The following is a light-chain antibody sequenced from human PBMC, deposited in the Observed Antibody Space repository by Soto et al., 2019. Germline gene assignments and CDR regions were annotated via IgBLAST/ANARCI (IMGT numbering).Light chain of an antibody. J-gene: IGKJ4*01. CDR1: QRVSSSY. CDR2: GAS. Sequence: EIVLTPSRGTLSLSPGEGATLSCKATQRVSSSYLAWYQQKPGQAPRLLIYGASSRATGIPDRFSGSGSGTDFMLTISRLEPEDFAVYFCQQYGSSPFTFGGGTKVDIK. V-gene: IGKV3-20*01. CDR3: QQYGSSPFT.